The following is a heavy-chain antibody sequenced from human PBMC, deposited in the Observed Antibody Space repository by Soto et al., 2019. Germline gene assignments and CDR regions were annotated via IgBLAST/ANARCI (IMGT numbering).Heavy chain of an antibody. CDR2: INHSGST. D-gene: IGHD6-6*01. Sequence: PSETLSLTCAVYGGSFSGYYWSWIRQPPGKGLEWIGEINHSGSTNYNPSLKSRVTISVDTSKNQFSLKLSSVTAADTAVYYCARGPIIAARKNWFDPWGQGTLATVSS. CDR3: ARGPIIAARKNWFDP. V-gene: IGHV4-34*01. CDR1: GGSFSGYY. J-gene: IGHJ5*02.